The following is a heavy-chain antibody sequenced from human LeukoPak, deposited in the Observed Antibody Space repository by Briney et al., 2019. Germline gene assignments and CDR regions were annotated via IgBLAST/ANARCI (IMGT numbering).Heavy chain of an antibody. Sequence: GGSLRLSCAASGLTFDDYVMSWVRQAPGKGLEWVSSITWTGGRIGYEDSVKGRFTISRDNAKNSLYLQMNSLRDEDTALYYCARDLSATMVRGVSLNYYYMHVWGKGTTVTVSS. J-gene: IGHJ6*03. CDR2: ITWTGGRI. CDR3: ARDLSATMVRGVSLNYYYMHV. D-gene: IGHD3-10*01. V-gene: IGHV3-20*04. CDR1: GLTFDDYV.